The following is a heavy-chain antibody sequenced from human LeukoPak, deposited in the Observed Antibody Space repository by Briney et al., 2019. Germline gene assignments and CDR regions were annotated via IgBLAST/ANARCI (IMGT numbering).Heavy chain of an antibody. V-gene: IGHV6-1*01. CDR2: TYYRSNRSKWSS. CDR1: GGSVSADSAT. CDR3: ARANWRAFDI. J-gene: IGHJ3*02. D-gene: IGHD5-24*01. Sequence: SQTLSLTCAISGGSVSADSATWNWIRQSPSRGLEWLGRTYYRSNRSKWSSDYNPSVSSRIIISPDTSKNKFSLQLNSVTPEDTAVYYCARANWRAFDIWGQGTMVTVSS.